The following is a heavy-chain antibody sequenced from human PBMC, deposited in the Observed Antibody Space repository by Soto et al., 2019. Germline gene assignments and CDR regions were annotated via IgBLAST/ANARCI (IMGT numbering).Heavy chain of an antibody. V-gene: IGHV4-38-2*02. CDR2: IYHSVST. Sequence: PSETLSLTCAVSGYSISSGYYWGWIRQPPGKGLEWIGSIYHSVSTYYNPSLKSRVTISVDTSKNQFSLKLSSVTAADTAVYYCARDELAVVPAATSSYYGMDVWGQGTTVTVSS. J-gene: IGHJ6*02. D-gene: IGHD2-2*01. CDR3: ARDELAVVPAATSSYYGMDV. CDR1: GYSISSGYY.